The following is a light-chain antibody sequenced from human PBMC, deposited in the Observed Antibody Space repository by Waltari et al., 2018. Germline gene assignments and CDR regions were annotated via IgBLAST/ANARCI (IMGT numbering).Light chain of an antibody. CDR1: QSVSSY. Sequence: EIVLTQSPATLSLSPGERATLSCRASQSVSSYLAWYQQKPGQAPRLLIYDASHRATGVPARISGSGSGTDFTLTISSLVPEDFAVYYCQQRSTWPSFGPGTKVDIK. J-gene: IGKJ3*01. CDR2: DAS. CDR3: QQRSTWPS. V-gene: IGKV3-11*01.